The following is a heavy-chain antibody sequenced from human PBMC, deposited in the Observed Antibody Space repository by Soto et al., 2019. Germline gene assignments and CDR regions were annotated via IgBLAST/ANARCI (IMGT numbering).Heavy chain of an antibody. CDR1: GGTFSSYA. CDR2: IIPIFGTA. Sequence: SVKVSCKASGGTFSSYAISWVRQAPGQGLEWMGGIIPIFGTANYAQKFQGRVTITADESTSTAYMELSSLRSEDTAVYYCARDVIVVVPAAPQTHGMDVSGHGTTVTVS. J-gene: IGHJ6*02. V-gene: IGHV1-69*13. D-gene: IGHD2-2*01. CDR3: ARDVIVVVPAAPQTHGMDV.